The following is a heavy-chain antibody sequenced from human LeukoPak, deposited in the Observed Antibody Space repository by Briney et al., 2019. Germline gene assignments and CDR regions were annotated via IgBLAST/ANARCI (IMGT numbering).Heavy chain of an antibody. D-gene: IGHD6-19*01. CDR3: ARTRDSSGCFDL. J-gene: IGHJ5*02. Sequence: GGSLRLSCAASGFTFSSYSMNWVRQAPGKGLEWVSSISDGSTYIFYGDSVKGRFTVSRDDADNSLYLQMNSLRAEDTAVYYCARTRDSSGCFDLWGQGTLVTVSS. CDR1: GFTFSSYS. V-gene: IGHV3-21*01. CDR2: ISDGSTYI.